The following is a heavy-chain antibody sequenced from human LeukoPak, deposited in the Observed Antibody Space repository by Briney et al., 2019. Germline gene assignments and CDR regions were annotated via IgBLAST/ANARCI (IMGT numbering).Heavy chain of an antibody. V-gene: IGHV1-69*04. D-gene: IGHD6-6*01. Sequence: ASVKVTCKASGGTFSSYAISWVRQDPGQGLEWMGRIIPILGIANYAQKFQGRVTITADKSTSTAYMELSSLRSEDTAVYYCARVSGQLAPFDIWGQGTMVTVSS. CDR1: GGTFSSYA. J-gene: IGHJ3*02. CDR2: IIPILGIA. CDR3: ARVSGQLAPFDI.